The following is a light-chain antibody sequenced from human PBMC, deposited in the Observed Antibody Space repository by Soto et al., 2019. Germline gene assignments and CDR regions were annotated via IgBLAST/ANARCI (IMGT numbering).Light chain of an antibody. Sequence: EIVMTQSPATLSVSPGERATLSCRASQSVSGNLAWYQQTPGQAPRLLISGASTRATGIPARFSGSGSGTEFTLTISGLQSEDFAVYYCQQYDDWPSLTLGGGTKVEIK. V-gene: IGKV3-15*01. J-gene: IGKJ4*01. CDR1: QSVSGN. CDR3: QQYDDWPSLT. CDR2: GAS.